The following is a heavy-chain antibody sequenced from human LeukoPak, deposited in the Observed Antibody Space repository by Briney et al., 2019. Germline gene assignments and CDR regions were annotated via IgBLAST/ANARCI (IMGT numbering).Heavy chain of an antibody. V-gene: IGHV1-18*01. CDR1: GYTFTSYG. D-gene: IGHD4-17*01. J-gene: IGHJ6*03. CDR3: AKTTVTSEDYFYYYMDV. CDR2: IITYNGHT. Sequence: ASVKVSCKASGYTFTSYGISWVRQAPGQGLEWMGWIITYNGHTYYAQKFQGRLTMTTDTSMSTAYMELRSLRSDDTAVYYCAKTTVTSEDYFYYYMDVWGKGTTVTVSS.